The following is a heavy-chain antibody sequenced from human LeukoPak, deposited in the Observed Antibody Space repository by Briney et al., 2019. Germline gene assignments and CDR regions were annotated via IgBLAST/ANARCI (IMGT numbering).Heavy chain of an antibody. V-gene: IGHV4-34*01. Sequence: SETLSLTCAVYGGSFSGYYWSWIRQPPGKGLEWIGEINHSGSTNYNPSLKSRVAISVDTSKNQFSLKLSSVTAADTAVYYCARHFRYSRSIDYWGQGTLVTLSS. D-gene: IGHD6-13*01. CDR3: ARHFRYSRSIDY. CDR1: GGSFSGYY. J-gene: IGHJ4*02. CDR2: INHSGST.